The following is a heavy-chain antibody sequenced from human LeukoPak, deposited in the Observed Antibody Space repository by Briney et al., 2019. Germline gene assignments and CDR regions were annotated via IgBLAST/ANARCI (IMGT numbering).Heavy chain of an antibody. V-gene: IGHV4-61*02. D-gene: IGHD3-16*02. CDR1: GGSISSGSYY. J-gene: IGHJ4*02. Sequence: PSQTLSLTCTVSGGSISSGSYYWSWIRQPAGKGLEWIGRIYTSGSTNYNPSLKSRVTISVDTSKNQFSLKLSSVTAADTAVYYCARGGGYDYVWGSYRLKYFDYWGQGTLVTVSS. CDR2: IYTSGST. CDR3: ARGGGYDYVWGSYRLKYFDY.